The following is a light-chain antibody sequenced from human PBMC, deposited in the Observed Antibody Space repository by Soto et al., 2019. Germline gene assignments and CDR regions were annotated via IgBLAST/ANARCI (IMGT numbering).Light chain of an antibody. CDR1: QRISNY. CDR3: QQTSNTLGT. V-gene: IGKV1-39*01. CDR2: AAS. J-gene: IGKJ4*01. Sequence: IQMTQSPSSLSASLGDRVTITCRASQRISNYLNWYQQKPGKAPKLLISAASNLQNGVPSRFSGSGSGTDFTLTINTLQPDDSATYYCQQTSNTLGTFGGGTKVEIK.